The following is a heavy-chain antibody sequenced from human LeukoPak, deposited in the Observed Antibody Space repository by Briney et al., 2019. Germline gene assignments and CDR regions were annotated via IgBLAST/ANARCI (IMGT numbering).Heavy chain of an antibody. D-gene: IGHD6-6*01. V-gene: IGHV4-59*01. CDR2: IYYSGST. CDR3: AREVVVGYYYYGMDV. CDR1: GGSISSYY. J-gene: IGHJ6*02. Sequence: NPSETLSLTCTVSGGSISSYYWSWIRQPPGKGLEWIGYIYYSGSTNYNPSLKSRVTISVDTSKNQFSLKLSSVTAADTAVYYCAREVVVGYYYYGMDVWGQGTTVTVSS.